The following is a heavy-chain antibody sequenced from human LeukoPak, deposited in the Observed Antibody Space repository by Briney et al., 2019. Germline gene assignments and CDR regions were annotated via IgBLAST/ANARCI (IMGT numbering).Heavy chain of an antibody. J-gene: IGHJ6*03. CDR2: IYYSGST. CDR3: ARGNLPANYYMDV. CDR1: GGSTSSGDYY. Sequence: PSQTLSLTCTVSGGSTSSGDYYWSWIRQPPGKGLEWIGYIYYSGSTYYNPSLKSRVTISVDTSKNQFSLKLSSVTAADTAVYYCARGNLPANYYMDVWGKGTTVTVSS. V-gene: IGHV4-30-4*08.